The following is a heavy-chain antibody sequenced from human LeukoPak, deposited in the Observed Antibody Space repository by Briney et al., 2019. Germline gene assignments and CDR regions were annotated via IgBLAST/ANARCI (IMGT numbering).Heavy chain of an antibody. Sequence: SETLSLTCTVSGGSMNNYYWSWIRQPPGKGLECIGTLYNSGTTYYNPSLKSRVTISVDTSRNQFSLTLSSVTAADTAVYYCARYYGTGTYRGFFDYWGQGALVTVSS. V-gene: IGHV4-39*01. CDR1: GGSMNNYY. D-gene: IGHD3-10*01. CDR2: LYNSGTT. J-gene: IGHJ4*02. CDR3: ARYYGTGTYRGFFDY.